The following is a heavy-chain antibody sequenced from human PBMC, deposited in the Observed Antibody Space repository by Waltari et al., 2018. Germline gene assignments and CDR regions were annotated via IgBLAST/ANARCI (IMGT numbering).Heavy chain of an antibody. Sequence: QVQLVESGGGVVQPGRSLRLSCAASGFTFSSYGMHWVRQAPGKGLGWVAVIWNDGSNEYYADSVKGRFTISRDNSKNTLYLQVDSLRTDDTAMYYCAKDTGKYYFYMDVWGKGTTVTVSS. CDR2: IWNDGSNE. V-gene: IGHV3-33*06. CDR1: GFTFSSYG. CDR3: AKDTGKYYFYMDV. J-gene: IGHJ6*03. D-gene: IGHD4-17*01.